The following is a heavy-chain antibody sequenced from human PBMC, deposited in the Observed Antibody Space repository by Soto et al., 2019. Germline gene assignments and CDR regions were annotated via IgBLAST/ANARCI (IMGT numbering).Heavy chain of an antibody. CDR3: ARDIESVTAKHFFYYYAMDV. J-gene: IGHJ6*02. V-gene: IGHV1-18*01. CDR2: VSANNGHT. CDR1: GFTFSNYG. Sequence: VASVKVSCKASGFTFSNYGLNWVRQAPGQGLEWMGWVSANNGHTNYAQNLQGRVSMTTDTSTSTAYMELRGLTFDDTAVYYCARDIESVTAKHFFYYYAMDVWGQGTTVTVSS. D-gene: IGHD2-8*01.